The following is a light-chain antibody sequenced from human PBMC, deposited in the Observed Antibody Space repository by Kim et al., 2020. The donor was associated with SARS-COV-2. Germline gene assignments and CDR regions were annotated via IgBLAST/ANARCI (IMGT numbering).Light chain of an antibody. CDR3: QQYNGYHT. CDR1: QSISWW. Sequence: DIQMTQSPSTLSASVGDRVTITCRASQSISWWLAWYRQKPGKAPKLLIYKASTLESGVPSRFSGSASGTEFTLTISSLQPDDFATYYCQQYNGYHTFGQGTKLEI. CDR2: KAS. V-gene: IGKV1-5*03. J-gene: IGKJ2*01.